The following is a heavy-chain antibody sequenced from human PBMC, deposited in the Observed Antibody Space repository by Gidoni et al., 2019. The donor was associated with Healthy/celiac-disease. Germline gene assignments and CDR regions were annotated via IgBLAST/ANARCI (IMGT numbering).Heavy chain of an antibody. CDR2: IRSKAYCWTT. V-gene: IGHV3-49*03. Sequence: EVQLVESGGGLVQPGRSLRLSCTASGFTFGDYAMSWFRQAPGKGLEWVVFIRSKAYCWTTEYAASVKGRFTISRDDSKSIAYLQMNSLKTEDTAVYYCTRDQTDTTRGGQNFDYWGQGTLVTVSS. J-gene: IGHJ4*02. CDR1: GFTFGDYA. CDR3: TRDQTDTTRGGQNFDY. D-gene: IGHD3-10*01.